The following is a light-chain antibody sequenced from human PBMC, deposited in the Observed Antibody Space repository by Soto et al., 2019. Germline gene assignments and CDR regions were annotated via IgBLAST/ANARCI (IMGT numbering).Light chain of an antibody. CDR1: QGIGND. Sequence: DIQMTQSPSSLSASVGDRVTITCRASQGIGNDLGWYQQKPGKAPKLLIYAASSLQSGVPSRFSGSGSGTDFTLTISSLQPEDFATYYCQQDLRPPLTFGPGTKVDI. CDR2: AAS. V-gene: IGKV1-39*01. CDR3: QQDLRPPLT. J-gene: IGKJ3*01.